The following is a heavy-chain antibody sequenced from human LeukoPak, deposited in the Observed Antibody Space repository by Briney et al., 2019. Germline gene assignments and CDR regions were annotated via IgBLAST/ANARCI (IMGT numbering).Heavy chain of an antibody. Sequence: GGSLRLSCAASGFTFSSFAMSWVRQAPGQGLEWVSTISDSGASTYYADSVKGRFTISRSNSKNTLYLQMNSLRAEDTAVYYCAKYGPEIYLYYYYFGMDVWGQGTTVTVSS. CDR2: ISDSGAST. D-gene: IGHD3-10*01. CDR1: GFTFSSFA. J-gene: IGHJ6*02. V-gene: IGHV3-23*01. CDR3: AKYGPEIYLYYYYFGMDV.